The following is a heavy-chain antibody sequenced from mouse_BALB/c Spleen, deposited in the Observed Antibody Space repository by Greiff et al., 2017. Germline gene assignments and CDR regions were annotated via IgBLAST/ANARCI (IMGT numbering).Heavy chain of an antibody. D-gene: IGHD1-2*01. CDR1: GFTFSSYA. J-gene: IGHJ2*01. CDR2: ISSGGSYT. CDR3: ATLPRGY. Sequence: EVQRVESGGGLVKPGGSLKLTCAASGFTFSSYAMSWVRQSPEKRLEWVAEISSGGSYTYYPDTVTGRFTISRDNAKNTLYLEMSSLRSEDTAMYYCATLPRGYWGQGTTLTVSS. V-gene: IGHV5-9-4*01.